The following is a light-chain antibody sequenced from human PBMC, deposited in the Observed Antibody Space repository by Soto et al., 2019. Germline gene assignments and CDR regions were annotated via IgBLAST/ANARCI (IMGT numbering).Light chain of an antibody. CDR3: QQLNSYPLT. V-gene: IGKV1-9*01. J-gene: IGKJ4*01. CDR2: AAS. CDR1: QGISSY. Sequence: IQLTQSPSSLSASVGDRVTITCRASQGISSYLAWYQQKPGKAPKLLIYAASTLQSGVPSRFSGSGSGTDSTLTISSLQPGDVATYYCQQLNSYPLTFGGGTKVEIK.